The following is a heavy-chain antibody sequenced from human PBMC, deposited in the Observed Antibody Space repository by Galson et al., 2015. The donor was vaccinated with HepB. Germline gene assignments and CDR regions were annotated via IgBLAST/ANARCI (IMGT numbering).Heavy chain of an antibody. CDR3: ARDKGTLRVFRYFDWPLDV. J-gene: IGHJ6*02. CDR1: GYTFTSYA. Sequence: SVKVSCKASGYTFTSYAMHWVRQAPGQRLEWMGWINAGNGDTKYSRKFQVRVTITRDTSATTAYMELHSLRSEDTAVYYCARDKGTLRVFRYFDWPLDVWGQGTTVTVSS. V-gene: IGHV1-3*01. D-gene: IGHD3-9*01. CDR2: INAGNGDT.